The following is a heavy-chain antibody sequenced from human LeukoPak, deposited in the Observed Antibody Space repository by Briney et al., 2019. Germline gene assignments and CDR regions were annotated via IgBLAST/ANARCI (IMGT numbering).Heavy chain of an antibody. CDR1: GFTFSSYA. D-gene: IGHD3-9*01. CDR2: FSGSGGNT. V-gene: IGHV3-23*01. CDR3: AKGDFNILTGYSYYYYMDV. J-gene: IGHJ6*03. Sequence: PGGSLRLSCAASGFTFSSYAMSWVRQAPGKGLEWVSAFSGSGGNTYYADSVKGRFTISRDNSKNTLYLQMNSLRAEDTAVYYCAKGDFNILTGYSYYYYMDVWGKGTTVTISS.